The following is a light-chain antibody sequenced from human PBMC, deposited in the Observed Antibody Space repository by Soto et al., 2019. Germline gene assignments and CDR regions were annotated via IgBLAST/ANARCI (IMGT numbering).Light chain of an antibody. Sequence: DIQMTQSPSSLSASVGDRVTITCRASQSISSYLNWYQQKPGKAPKLLIYAASSLQSRVPSRFSGSGSGTDFTLTISSLQPEDFATYYCQQSYSTPPGTFGPGTKVDIK. V-gene: IGKV1-39*01. J-gene: IGKJ3*01. CDR2: AAS. CDR3: QQSYSTPPGT. CDR1: QSISSY.